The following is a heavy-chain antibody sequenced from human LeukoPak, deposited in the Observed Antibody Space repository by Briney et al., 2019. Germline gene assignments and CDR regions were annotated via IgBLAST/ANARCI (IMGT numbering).Heavy chain of an antibody. CDR1: GGSIRSYH. V-gene: IGHV4-59*01. CDR2: IYYSGST. CDR3: ARGGPIDPFDY. Sequence: SETLSLTCTVSGGSIRSYHWSWIRQPPGEGLEWIGYIYYSGSTNYNPSLKSRVTISADTSKNQFSLKLSSVTAADTAVYYCARGGPIDPFDYWGQGTLVTVSS. J-gene: IGHJ4*02. D-gene: IGHD2-15*01.